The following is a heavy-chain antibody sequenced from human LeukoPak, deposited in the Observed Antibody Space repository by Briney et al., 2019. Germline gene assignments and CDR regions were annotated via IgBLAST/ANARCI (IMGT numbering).Heavy chain of an antibody. Sequence: SSETLSLTCTVSGGSISSYYWSWIRQPPGKGLEWIGYIYYSGSTNYNPSLKSRVTISVDTSKNQFSLKLSSVTAADTAVYYCARDQYYYDSSGYSRFDYWGQGTLVTASS. J-gene: IGHJ4*02. CDR2: IYYSGST. D-gene: IGHD3-22*01. CDR1: GGSISSYY. CDR3: ARDQYYYDSSGYSRFDY. V-gene: IGHV4-59*01.